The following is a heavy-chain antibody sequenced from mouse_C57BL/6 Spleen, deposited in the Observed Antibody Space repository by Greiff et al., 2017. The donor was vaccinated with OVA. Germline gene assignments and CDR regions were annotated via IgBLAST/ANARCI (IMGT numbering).Heavy chain of an antibody. CDR1: GFNIKDYY. Sequence: VQLKESGAELVKPGASVKLSCTASGFNIKDYYMHWVKQRTEQGLEWIGRIDPEDGETNYAPKFQGKATITADASSNTAYLQLSSLTSEDTAVYYGARKYDGSSPHWYCDVWGTGTTVTVSS. CDR3: ARKYDGSSPHWYCDV. V-gene: IGHV14-2*01. J-gene: IGHJ1*03. D-gene: IGHD1-1*01. CDR2: IDPEDGET.